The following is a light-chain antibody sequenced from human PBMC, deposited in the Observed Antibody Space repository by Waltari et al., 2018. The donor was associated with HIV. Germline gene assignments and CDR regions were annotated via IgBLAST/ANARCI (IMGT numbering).Light chain of an antibody. CDR3: QQYTNWPLT. J-gene: IGKJ4*01. Sequence: IVMTQSPATLSVSPGERVTLSCRASQSVSSDLAWYQQKPGQAPRLLIYGASTRATGIPARFSGSGSGTEFTLTISSLQSEDFAVYYCQQYTNWPLTFGGGTKVEIK. CDR1: QSVSSD. V-gene: IGKV3-15*01. CDR2: GAS.